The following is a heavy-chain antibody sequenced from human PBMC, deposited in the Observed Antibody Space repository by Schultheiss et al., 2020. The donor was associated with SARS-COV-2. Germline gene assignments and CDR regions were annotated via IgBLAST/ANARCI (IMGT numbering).Heavy chain of an antibody. CDR1: GFTFSSYA. CDR3: AKEGVVPAAIGFDP. Sequence: GGSLRLSCAASGFTFSSYAMHWVRQAPGKGLEWVAVISYDGSNKYYADSVKGRFTISKDNSKNTLYLQMSSLRAEDTAVYYCAKEGVVPAAIGFDPWGQGTLVTVSS. J-gene: IGHJ5*02. V-gene: IGHV3-30*04. D-gene: IGHD2-2*01. CDR2: ISYDGSNK.